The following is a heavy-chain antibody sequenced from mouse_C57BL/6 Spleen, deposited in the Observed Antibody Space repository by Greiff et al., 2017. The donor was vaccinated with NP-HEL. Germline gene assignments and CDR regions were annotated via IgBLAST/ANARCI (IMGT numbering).Heavy chain of an antibody. D-gene: IGHD3-2*02. CDR2: IDPSDSYT. J-gene: IGHJ2*01. CDR1: GYTFTSYW. Sequence: VQLQQPGAELVMPGASVKLSCKASGYTFTSYWMHWVKQRPGQGLEWIGEIDPSDSYTNYNQKFKGKSTLTVDKSSSTAYMQLSSLTSEDSAVYYCARSRLTLDYWGQGTTLTVSS. CDR3: ARSRLTLDY. V-gene: IGHV1-69*01.